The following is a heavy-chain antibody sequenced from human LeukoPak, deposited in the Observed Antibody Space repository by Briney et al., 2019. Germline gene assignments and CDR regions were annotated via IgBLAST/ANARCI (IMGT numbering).Heavy chain of an antibody. Sequence: GGSLRLSCAASGFTFSSYAMNWVRQAPGKGLEWISATSGSGGSTYYADSVKGRFTISRDKSKNTLYLQMNSLRAEDTAVYYCARSSSSSDYWGQGTLVTVSS. CDR1: GFTFSSYA. CDR3: ARSSSSSDY. D-gene: IGHD6-6*01. CDR2: TSGSGGST. J-gene: IGHJ4*02. V-gene: IGHV3-23*01.